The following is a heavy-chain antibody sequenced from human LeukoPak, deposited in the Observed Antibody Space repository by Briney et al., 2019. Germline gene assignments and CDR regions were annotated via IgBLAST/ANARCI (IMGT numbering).Heavy chain of an antibody. Sequence: GGSLRLSCAASGFTFSSYAMHWVRQAPGKGLEWVAVISYDGSNKYYADSVKGRFTISRDNSKNTLYLQMNSLRAEDTAVYYCARDSLTYGSGSLFNFDYWGQGTLVTVSS. V-gene: IGHV3-30-3*01. CDR3: ARDSLTYGSGSLFNFDY. CDR1: GFTFSSYA. J-gene: IGHJ4*02. D-gene: IGHD3-10*01. CDR2: ISYDGSNK.